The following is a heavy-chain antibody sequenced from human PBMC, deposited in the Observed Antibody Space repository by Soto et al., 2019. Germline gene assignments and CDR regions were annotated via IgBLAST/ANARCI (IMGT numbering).Heavy chain of an antibody. CDR1: GFTFSSYA. J-gene: IGHJ6*02. CDR2: ISGSGGSK. CDR3: AHWGVGATNVYYYYGMDV. V-gene: IGHV3-23*01. D-gene: IGHD1-26*01. Sequence: EVQLLESGGGLVQPGGSLRLSCAASGFTFSSYAMSWVRQAPGKGLEWVSDISGSGGSKYYADSVKGRFTISRDNSKNTLYLQMNSLRAGDTAVYYCAHWGVGATNVYYYYGMDVWGQGTTVTVSS.